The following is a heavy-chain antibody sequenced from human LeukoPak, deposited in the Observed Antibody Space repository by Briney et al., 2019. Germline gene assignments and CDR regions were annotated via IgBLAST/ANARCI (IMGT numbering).Heavy chain of an antibody. D-gene: IGHD3-22*01. V-gene: IGHV1-2*02. CDR2: INPNSGGT. Sequence: ASVKVSCKASGYTFTGYYMHWVRQAPGQGLEWMGWINPNSGGTNYAQKFQGRVTMTRDTPISTAYMELSRLRSDDTAVYYCAREAPYESFFDYWGQGTLVTVSS. J-gene: IGHJ4*02. CDR3: AREAPYESFFDY. CDR1: GYTFTGYY.